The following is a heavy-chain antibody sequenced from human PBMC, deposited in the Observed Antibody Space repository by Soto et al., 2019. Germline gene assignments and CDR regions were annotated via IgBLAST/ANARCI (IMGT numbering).Heavy chain of an antibody. J-gene: IGHJ6*02. CDR3: ARLFVLGPAANYYYYGMDV. CDR2: IDPSDSYT. Sequence: GSLKISCKGSGYSFTSYWISWVRQMPGKGLEWMGRIDPSDSYTNYSPSFQGHVTISADKSISTAYLQWSSLKASDTAMYYCARLFVLGPAANYYYYGMDVWGQGTTVPVSS. CDR1: GYSFTSYW. V-gene: IGHV5-10-1*01. D-gene: IGHD2-2*01.